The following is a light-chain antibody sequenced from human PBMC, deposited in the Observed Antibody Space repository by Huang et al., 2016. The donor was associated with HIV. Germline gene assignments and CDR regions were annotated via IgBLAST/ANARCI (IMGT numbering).Light chain of an antibody. CDR2: GAS. CDR3: QHYNNWPYT. CDR1: QSVNSN. V-gene: IGKV3-15*01. Sequence: EIEMTQSPAPLSVSPGERATLSCRASQSVNSNLAGYQQKPGQAPRLLIFGASTRATGIPARFSGSGSGTEFTLTISSLQSEDFAVYYCQHYNNWPYTFGQGAKVEI. J-gene: IGKJ2*01.